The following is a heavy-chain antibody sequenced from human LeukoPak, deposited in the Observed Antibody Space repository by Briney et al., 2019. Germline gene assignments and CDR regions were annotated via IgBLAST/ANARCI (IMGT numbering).Heavy chain of an antibody. CDR3: AGETDAYGDHYYGMDV. D-gene: IGHD4-17*01. Sequence: GGSLRLSCAASGFTFSSYEMNWVRQAPGKGLEWVSYISNSDSTIHYADSVKGRFTISRDNAQNSLYLQMSSLRAEDTAVYYWAGETDAYGDHYYGMDVWARGHGHRLL. CDR1: GFTFSSYE. V-gene: IGHV3-48*03. J-gene: IGHJ6*01. CDR2: ISNSDSTI.